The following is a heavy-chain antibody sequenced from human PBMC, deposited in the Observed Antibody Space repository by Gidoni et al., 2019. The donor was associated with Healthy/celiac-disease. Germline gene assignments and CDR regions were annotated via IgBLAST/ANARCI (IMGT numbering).Heavy chain of an antibody. CDR2: IYYSGST. CDR3: ARDPARGITIFGVGHGWFDP. Sequence: QVQLQESGPGLVKPSQTLSLTCTVSGGSISSGGYYWSWLRQHPGKGLEWIGYIYYSGSTYFNPSLKSRVTISVDTSKNQFSLKRSSVTAADTAVYYCARDPARGITIFGVGHGWFDPWGQGTLVTVSS. D-gene: IGHD3-3*01. CDR1: GGSISSGGYY. J-gene: IGHJ5*02. V-gene: IGHV4-31*03.